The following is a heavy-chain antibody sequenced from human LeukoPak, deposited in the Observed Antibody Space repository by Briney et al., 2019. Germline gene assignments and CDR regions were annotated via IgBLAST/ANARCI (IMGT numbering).Heavy chain of an antibody. CDR3: ARGGGGAVVPAL. CDR2: INTKTVDP. CDR1: GFIFTSYD. Sequence: ASVKVSCKTSGFIFTSYDIYWVRQAPGQGLEWMGWINTKTVDPTYGQGFTGRFVFSLETSVSTAYLQINSLKAEDTAVYYCARGGGGAVVPALWGQGTLITVSS. V-gene: IGHV7-4-1*02. J-gene: IGHJ4*02. D-gene: IGHD2-2*01.